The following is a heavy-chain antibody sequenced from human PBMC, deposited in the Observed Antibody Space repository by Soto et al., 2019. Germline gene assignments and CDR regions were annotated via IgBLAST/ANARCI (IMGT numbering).Heavy chain of an antibody. Sequence: QVQLQQWGAGLLKPSETLSLTCAVYGGSFSGYYWSWIRQPPGKGLEWFGEINHSGSSNYNPSLKSRVTKSVDTAKNQCSLKLSAGTAADTAVYYCARGGKYSSSWYYYYYGMDVWGQGNTVTVSS. J-gene: IGHJ6*02. V-gene: IGHV4-34*01. CDR2: INHSGSS. CDR1: GGSFSGYY. D-gene: IGHD6-13*01. CDR3: ARGGKYSSSWYYYYYGMDV.